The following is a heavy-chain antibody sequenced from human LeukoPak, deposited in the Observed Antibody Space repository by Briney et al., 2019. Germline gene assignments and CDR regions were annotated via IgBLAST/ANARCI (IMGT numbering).Heavy chain of an antibody. V-gene: IGHV1-2*02. CDR1: GYTFTSYD. CDR2: INPNSGGT. D-gene: IGHD6-19*01. CDR3: ARVPGRIAVGTTDFDY. J-gene: IGHJ4*02. Sequence: ASVKVSCKASGYTFTSYDINWVRQAPGQGLEWMGWINPNSGGTNYAQKFQGRVTMTRDTSISTAYMELSRLRSDDTAVYYCARVPGRIAVGTTDFDYWGQGTLVTVSS.